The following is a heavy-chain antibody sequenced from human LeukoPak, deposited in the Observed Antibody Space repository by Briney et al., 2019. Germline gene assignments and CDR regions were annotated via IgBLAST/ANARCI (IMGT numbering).Heavy chain of an antibody. V-gene: IGHV3-9*01. Sequence: GGSLRLSCAASGFTFDDYAMHWVRQTPGKGLEWVSGISWNSGSIVYADSVKGRFTISRDNAKNSLYLQMNSLRAEDTALYYCAKDRLYYYDSSGSLDYWGQGTLVTVSS. CDR3: AKDRLYYYDSSGSLDY. J-gene: IGHJ4*02. CDR1: GFTFDDYA. D-gene: IGHD3-22*01. CDR2: ISWNSGSI.